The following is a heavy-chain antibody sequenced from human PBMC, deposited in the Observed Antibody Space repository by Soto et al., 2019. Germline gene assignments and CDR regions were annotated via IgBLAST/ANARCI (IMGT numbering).Heavy chain of an antibody. CDR1: GFTFSSYG. V-gene: IGHV3-30*18. Sequence: QVQLVESGGGVVQPGRSLRLSCAASGFTFSSYGMHWVRQAPGKGLEWVAVISYDGSNKYYADSVKGRFTISRDNSKNTLYLQMNSLRAEDTAVYYCAKDQLSDDYVWGSYRYDDAFDIWGQGTMVTVSS. CDR2: ISYDGSNK. D-gene: IGHD3-16*02. J-gene: IGHJ3*02. CDR3: AKDQLSDDYVWGSYRYDDAFDI.